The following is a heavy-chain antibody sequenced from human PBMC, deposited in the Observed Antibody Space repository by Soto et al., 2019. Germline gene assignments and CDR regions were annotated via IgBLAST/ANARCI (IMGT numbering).Heavy chain of an antibody. CDR2: IAHEGSNA. CDR3: ARGDREDILVVVGARPGEYGTDI. CDR1: GFTFRNHA. J-gene: IGHJ6*02. V-gene: IGHV3-30-3*01. Sequence: QVQLVESGGGVVQPGGPLRLSCAASGFTFRNHAMHGVPQAPGKGLEGLAVIAHEGSNAFYRDSVKGRFTVSRDNSKNTLYLYMNSLRSEDTGVYYCARGDREDILVVVGARPGEYGTDIWGQGTTVIVSS. D-gene: IGHD2-15*01.